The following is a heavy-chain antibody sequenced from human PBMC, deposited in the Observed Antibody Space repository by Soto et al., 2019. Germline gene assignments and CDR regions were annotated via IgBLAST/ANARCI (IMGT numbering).Heavy chain of an antibody. D-gene: IGHD3-22*01. J-gene: IGHJ6*02. CDR1: GFSLSNNG. Sequence: QVQLVESGGGVVQPGRSLRLSCAASGFSLSNNGMHWVRQAPGKGLEWVAVISYDGNNKYYADSVKGRFTISRDNSKNQVYLQMNNLRAEDTAMYYCAKGGSGNYLTYYYYEGMYVWGQGTTVTVSS. V-gene: IGHV3-30*18. CDR3: AKGGSGNYLTYYYYEGMYV. CDR2: ISYDGNNK.